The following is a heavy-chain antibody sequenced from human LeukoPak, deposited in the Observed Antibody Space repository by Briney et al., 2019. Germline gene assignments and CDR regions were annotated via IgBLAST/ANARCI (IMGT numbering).Heavy chain of an antibody. CDR3: ARTFVVPGYGSGSYVGMIDY. CDR1: GGSISSYY. D-gene: IGHD3-10*01. J-gene: IGHJ4*02. V-gene: IGHV4-4*07. Sequence: PSETLSLTCTVSGGSISSYYWSWIRQPAGKGLEWIGRIYTSGSTNYNPSLKSRVTISVDTSKNQFSLKLSSVTAADTAVYYCARTFVVPGYGSGSYVGMIDYWGQGTLVTVSS. CDR2: IYTSGST.